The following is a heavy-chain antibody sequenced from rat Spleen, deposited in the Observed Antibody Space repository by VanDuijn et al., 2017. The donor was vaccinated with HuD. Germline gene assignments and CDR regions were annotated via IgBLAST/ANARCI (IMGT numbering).Heavy chain of an antibody. CDR1: GFSFSNHY. D-gene: IGHD1-1*01. CDR3: ARHEDYSGLNY. CDR2: ISTTGTNT. J-gene: IGHJ2*01. Sequence: EVLLVESGGGLVQPGRSLKLSCAASGFSFSNHYMAWVRQTPKKGLEWVATISTTGTNTFYPDSVKGRFTISRDNAKSSLYLQMSSLKSEDTATYYCARHEDYSGLNYWGQGVMVTVSS. V-gene: IGHV5-25*01.